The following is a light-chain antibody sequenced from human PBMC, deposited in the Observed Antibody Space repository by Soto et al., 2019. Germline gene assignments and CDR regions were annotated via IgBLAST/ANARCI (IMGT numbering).Light chain of an antibody. V-gene: IGKV3-15*01. Sequence: IVMTQSPATLSVSPGERATLSCRASQSVSSNLAWYQQKPGQAPRLLIYGASTRATGIPARFSASGSGTDFTLTISSLEPEDFAVYYCQQRGNWPPTWTFGQGTKVDIK. J-gene: IGKJ1*01. CDR2: GAS. CDR3: QQRGNWPPTWT. CDR1: QSVSSN.